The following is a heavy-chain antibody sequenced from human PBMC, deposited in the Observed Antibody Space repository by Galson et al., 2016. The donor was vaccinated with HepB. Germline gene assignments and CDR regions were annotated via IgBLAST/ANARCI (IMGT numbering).Heavy chain of an antibody. Sequence: SVKVSCKASGYSLTSYYLHWVRQAPGQGLEWMGIFNPRDDSTNYAQKFQGRLTMTRDTSTSTVYMELSSLRSDDSAVYYCAKVHGSSWAFDYWGQGTLVTVSS. CDR3: AKVHGSSWAFDY. J-gene: IGHJ4*02. CDR1: GYSLTSYY. V-gene: IGHV1-46*01. CDR2: FNPRDDST. D-gene: IGHD6-13*01.